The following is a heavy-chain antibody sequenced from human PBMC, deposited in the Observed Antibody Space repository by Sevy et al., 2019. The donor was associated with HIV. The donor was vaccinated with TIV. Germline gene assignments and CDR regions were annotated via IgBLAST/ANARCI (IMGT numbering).Heavy chain of an antibody. CDR3: ATDERGVDY. J-gene: IGHJ4*02. CDR1: GFTVSGNY. V-gene: IGHV3-66*01. CDR2: IDSGGRT. D-gene: IGHD3-16*01. Sequence: GGSLRLSCAASGFTVSGNYMSWVRQAPGKGLEWVALIDSGGRTYYADSVKGRFTISRDNSKNTLSLQMNSLRAADTAVYYCATDERGVDYWGQGTLVTVSS.